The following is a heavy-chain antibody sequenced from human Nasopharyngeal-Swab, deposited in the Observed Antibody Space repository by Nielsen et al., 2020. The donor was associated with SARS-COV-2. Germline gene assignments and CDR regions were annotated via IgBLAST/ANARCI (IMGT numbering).Heavy chain of an antibody. V-gene: IGHV3-30*03. J-gene: IGHJ6*04. Sequence: GESLKISCAASQFTFSNYLMYWVRQPPGKGLDWVAAISYDGINKYYADSVRGRFTISRDNYKNTLYVQMNSLRIDDTAVYYCGRDTWTKWTATTDYFYGLDVWGKGTTVTVSS. CDR3: GRDTWTKWTATTDYFYGLDV. CDR1: QFTFSNYL. D-gene: IGHD3/OR15-3a*01. CDR2: ISYDGINK.